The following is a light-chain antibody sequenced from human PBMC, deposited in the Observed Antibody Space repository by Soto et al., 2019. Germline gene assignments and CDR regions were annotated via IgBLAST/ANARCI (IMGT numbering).Light chain of an antibody. J-gene: IGKJ1*01. Sequence: EIVLTQSPGTLSLSPGERATLSCRASQSVSSRNLAWYRQKHGQAPRLLIYGASSRATGIPDRFSGSGSGTDFTLTISRLEPEDFAVYYCQQYANSPPTFGQGTKV. CDR3: QQYANSPPT. CDR2: GAS. V-gene: IGKV3-20*01. CDR1: QSVSSRN.